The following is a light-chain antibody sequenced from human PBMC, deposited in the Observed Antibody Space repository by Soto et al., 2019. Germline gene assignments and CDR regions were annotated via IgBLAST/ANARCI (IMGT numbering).Light chain of an antibody. CDR1: QSISSW. J-gene: IGKJ1*01. CDR3: QQYNSYSRT. V-gene: IGKV1-5*03. Sequence: DIPMTPSPSTLSASVGDKVTITYRASQSISSWLAWYQQKPGKAPKLLIYKASSLESGVPSRFSGSGSGTEFTLTISSLQPDDFATYYCQQYNSYSRTFGQGTKVDI. CDR2: KAS.